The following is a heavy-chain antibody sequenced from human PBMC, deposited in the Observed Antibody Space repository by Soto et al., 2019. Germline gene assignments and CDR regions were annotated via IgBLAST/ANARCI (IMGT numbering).Heavy chain of an antibody. Sequence: EMQLLESGGGLVQPGGSLRLSCAASGFTFSNYAMSWVRQAPGKGLEWVSGVATSGANTYYADSVKGRFTISRDNSKNSLYLQMNSLRAEDTAVYYCAREVVPWGPYSSDTGAFDIWGQGTMVTVSS. CDR2: VATSGANT. J-gene: IGHJ3*02. V-gene: IGHV3-23*01. CDR3: AREVVPWGPYSSDTGAFDI. D-gene: IGHD6-25*01. CDR1: GFTFSNYA.